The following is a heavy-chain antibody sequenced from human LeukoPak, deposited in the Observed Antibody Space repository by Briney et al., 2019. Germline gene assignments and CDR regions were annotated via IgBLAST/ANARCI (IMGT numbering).Heavy chain of an antibody. CDR2: MNSNSGNT. CDR1: GYTFTSYY. CDR3: ARPYPRLDDAFDI. V-gene: IGHV1-8*01. Sequence: ASVKVSCKASGYTFTSYYINWVRQATGQGLEWMGWMNSNSGNTGYAQKFQGRVTMTRNTSISTAYMELSSLRSEDTAVYYCARPYPRLDDAFDIWGQGTMVTVSS. D-gene: IGHD3-16*01. J-gene: IGHJ3*02.